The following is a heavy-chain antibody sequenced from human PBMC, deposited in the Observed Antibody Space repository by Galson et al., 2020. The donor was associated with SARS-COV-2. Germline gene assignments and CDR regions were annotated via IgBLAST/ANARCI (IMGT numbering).Heavy chain of an antibody. J-gene: IGHJ4*02. Sequence: SETLSLTCTVSGGSISSYYWSWIRQPPGKGLEWIGYIYYSGSTNYNPSLKSRLTISVDTSKNQFSLKLSSVTAADTAVYYCAREGVGSSGWYLGYLDYWGQGTLVTVSS. V-gene: IGHV4-59*01. CDR1: GGSISSYY. D-gene: IGHD6-19*01. CDR2: IYYSGST. CDR3: AREGVGSSGWYLGYLDY.